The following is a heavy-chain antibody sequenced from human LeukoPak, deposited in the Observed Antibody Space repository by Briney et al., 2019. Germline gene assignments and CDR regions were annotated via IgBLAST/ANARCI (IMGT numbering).Heavy chain of an antibody. J-gene: IGHJ4*02. Sequence: GGSLRLSCAASGFTFDDYDMSWVRQAPGKGVEWGSGILWNGGSTGYADSVKGRFTISRDNAKNSLYLQMNSLRAEDTALYYCARGASRAAAGTKFDYWGQGTLVTVSS. CDR2: ILWNGGST. CDR3: ARGASRAAAGTKFDY. V-gene: IGHV3-20*04. D-gene: IGHD6-13*01. CDR1: GFTFDDYD.